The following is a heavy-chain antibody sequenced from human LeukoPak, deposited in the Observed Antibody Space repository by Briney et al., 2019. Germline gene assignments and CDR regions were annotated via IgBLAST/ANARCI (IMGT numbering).Heavy chain of an antibody. D-gene: IGHD3-3*02. CDR3: AKVGSPLGPPFDY. J-gene: IGHJ4*02. CDR1: GFTFSTYA. V-gene: IGHV3-23*01. CDR2: TSGSGDTT. Sequence: GGSLRLPCAASGFTFSTYAMSWVRQAPGKGLEWVSATSGSGDTTYYADSVKGRFTISRDNSKNTLCLQINSLRAGDTAVYYCAKVGSPLGPPFDYWGQGTLATVSS.